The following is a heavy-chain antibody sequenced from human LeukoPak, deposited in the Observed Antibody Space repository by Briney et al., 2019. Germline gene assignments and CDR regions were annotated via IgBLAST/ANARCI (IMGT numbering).Heavy chain of an antibody. CDR2: IYYSGST. CDR1: GGSISSYY. CDR3: ARQGPYYYDSSGYPQVDDAFDI. V-gene: IGHV4-59*08. D-gene: IGHD3-22*01. Sequence: SETLSLTCTVSGGSISSYYWSWIRQPPGPGLEWIGYIYYSGSTNYNPSLKSRVTISVDTSKNQFSLKLSSVTAADTAVYYCARQGPYYYDSSGYPQVDDAFDIWGQGTMVTVSS. J-gene: IGHJ3*02.